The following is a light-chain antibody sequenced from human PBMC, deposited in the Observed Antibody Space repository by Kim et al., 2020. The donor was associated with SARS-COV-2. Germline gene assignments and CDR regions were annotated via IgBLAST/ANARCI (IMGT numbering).Light chain of an antibody. Sequence: SRGERATLSCRASQSVTSSFLAWYQQKPGQAPRLLIYGVATRATGIPDRFSGSGSGTDFTLTISRLEPEDFAVYYCQQYGRSPRTFGQGTKVDIK. CDR2: GVA. J-gene: IGKJ1*01. CDR3: QQYGRSPRT. CDR1: QSVTSSF. V-gene: IGKV3-20*01.